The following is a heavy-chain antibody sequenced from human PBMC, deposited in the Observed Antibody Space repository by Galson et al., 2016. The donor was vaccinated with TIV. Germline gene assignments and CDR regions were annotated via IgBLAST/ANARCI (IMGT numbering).Heavy chain of an antibody. CDR3: ASPFPGGDDFWSAYYDAFDV. V-gene: IGHV4-34*01. D-gene: IGHD3-3*01. CDR1: GGSFNRYY. J-gene: IGHJ3*01. Sequence: LTCEVYGGSFNRYYWTWIRQPPGKGLEWIGQINHRGSTKYNPPLNSRVTISVDTSKNQFSLKMTSMTAADTAVYYCASPFPGGDDFWSAYYDAFDVWGQGTMVTVSS. CDR2: INHRGST.